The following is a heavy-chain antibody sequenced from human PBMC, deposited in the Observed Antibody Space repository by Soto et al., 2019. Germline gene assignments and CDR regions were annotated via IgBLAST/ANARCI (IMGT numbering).Heavy chain of an antibody. V-gene: IGHV4-4*02. J-gene: IGHJ3*02. D-gene: IGHD5-18*01. CDR3: AINIQLWLMTTPNAFDI. CDR2: IYHSGST. Sequence: QVQLQESGPGLVKPSGTLSLTCAVSGDSISSSNWWSWVRQPPEKRLEWIGEIYHSGSTNYNPSLKSRVTMSVDKSKNQFSLNLSSVTAADTAVYYCAINIQLWLMTTPNAFDIWGQGTMVTVSS. CDR1: GDSISSSNW.